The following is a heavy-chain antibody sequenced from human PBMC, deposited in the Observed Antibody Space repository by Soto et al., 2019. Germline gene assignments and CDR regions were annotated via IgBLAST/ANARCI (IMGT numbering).Heavy chain of an antibody. V-gene: IGHV4-34*01. CDR1: GGSFSGYY. CDR3: ARGGFKVGATDPLRKLGY. CDR2: INHSGST. J-gene: IGHJ4*02. D-gene: IGHD1-26*01. Sequence: SETLSLTCAVYGGSFSGYYWSWIRQPPGKGLEWIGEINHSGSTNYNPSLKSRVTISVDTSKNQFSLKLSSVTAADTAVYYCARGGFKVGATDPLRKLGYWGQGTLVTVSS.